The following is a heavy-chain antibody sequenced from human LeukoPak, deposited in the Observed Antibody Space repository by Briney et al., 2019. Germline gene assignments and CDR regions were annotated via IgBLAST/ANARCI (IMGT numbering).Heavy chain of an antibody. V-gene: IGHV4-61*01. CDR3: ARVEWFGELSPFDI. J-gene: IGHJ3*02. CDR2: IYYSGST. Sequence: SETLSLTCTVSGVSVSSGTYYWSWIRQPPGEGLEWIGYIYYSGSTNYNPSLKSRVTISVDTSKNQFSLKLSSVTAADTAVYYCARVEWFGELSPFDIWGQGTMVTVSS. D-gene: IGHD3-10*01. CDR1: GVSVSSGTYY.